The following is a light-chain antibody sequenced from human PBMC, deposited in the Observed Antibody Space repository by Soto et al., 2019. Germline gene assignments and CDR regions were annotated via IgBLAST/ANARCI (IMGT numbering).Light chain of an antibody. J-gene: IGKJ5*01. V-gene: IGKV4-1*01. Sequence: DIVMTQSPDSLAVSMGESATINCKSSQSVLYSSNNKNYLAWYQQKPGQPPKLLIYWASTRESGVPDRFSGSGSGTDFTLTISSLQAEDVAVYYCQQYYSTPITCGQGTRRE. CDR1: QSVLYSSNNKNY. CDR3: QQYYSTPIT. CDR2: WAS.